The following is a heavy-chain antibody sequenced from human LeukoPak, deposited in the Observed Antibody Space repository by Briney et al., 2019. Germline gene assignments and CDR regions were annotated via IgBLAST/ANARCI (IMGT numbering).Heavy chain of an antibody. Sequence: GASMQISCQGSGSLFTSHNIAWVRPLPGKGLEWMGIIYPGDSDTSYSPSFQGQAITSVDTSSTTAFLQWNDLKASASAMYYCARRVALLSPRATSTTYFDYWGEGTLVTVSS. CDR2: IYPGDSDT. V-gene: IGHV5-51*01. D-gene: IGHD1-1*01. CDR1: GSLFTSHN. J-gene: IGHJ4*02. CDR3: ARRVALLSPRATSTTYFDY.